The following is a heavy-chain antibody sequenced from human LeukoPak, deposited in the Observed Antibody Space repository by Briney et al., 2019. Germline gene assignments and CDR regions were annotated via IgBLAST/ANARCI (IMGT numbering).Heavy chain of an antibody. J-gene: IGHJ4*02. CDR3: TREMPTPRHHFDY. Sequence: ASLKVSCKASRYTFTGYYMHCVRQAPGQGREWMGIVNPSVGGTSYAQKFQGRVTMTRDVSTSTVYMELSSLRSDDTAVYYCTREMPTPRHHFDYWGQGTLVTVSS. CDR1: RYTFTGYY. D-gene: IGHD2-15*01. CDR2: VNPSVGGT. V-gene: IGHV1-46*01.